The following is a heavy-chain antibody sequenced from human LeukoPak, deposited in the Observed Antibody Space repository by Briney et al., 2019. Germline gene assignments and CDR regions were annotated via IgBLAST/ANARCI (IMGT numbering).Heavy chain of an antibody. CDR3: ARAPVAPYYYYGMDV. J-gene: IGHJ6*02. CDR2: ISYDGSNK. CDR1: GFTFSNYA. D-gene: IGHD6-19*01. V-gene: IGHV3-30-3*01. Sequence: GGSLRLSCAASGFTFSNYAMHWVRQAPGKGLEWVAVISYDGSNKYNADSVKGRSTISRDNSKNTVYLQMNSLRAEDTAVYYCARAPVAPYYYYGMDVWGQGTTVTVSS.